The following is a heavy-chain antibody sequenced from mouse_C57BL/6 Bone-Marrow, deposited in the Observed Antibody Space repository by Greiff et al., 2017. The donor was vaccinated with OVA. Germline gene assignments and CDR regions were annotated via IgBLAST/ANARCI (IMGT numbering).Heavy chain of an antibody. V-gene: IGHV1-74*01. CDR3: AISGHYYGSSFDY. J-gene: IGHJ2*01. CDR2: IHPSDSDT. D-gene: IGHD1-1*01. Sequence: QVQLQQSGAELVKPGASVKVSCKASGYTFTSYWMHWVKQRPGQGLEWIGRIHPSDSDTNYNQKFKGKATLTVDKSSSTAYMPLSSLTSEDSAVYYCAISGHYYGSSFDYWGQGTTLTVSS. CDR1: GYTFTSYW.